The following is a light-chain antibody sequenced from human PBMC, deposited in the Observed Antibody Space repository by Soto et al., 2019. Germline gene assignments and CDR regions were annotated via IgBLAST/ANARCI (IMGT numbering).Light chain of an antibody. J-gene: IGLJ1*01. CDR2: EVS. CDR3: SSYTSTNTYV. CDR1: SSDVGGYNF. V-gene: IGLV2-14*01. Sequence: QSALTQPASVSGSPGQSITISCTGTSSDVGGYNFVSWYQQHPGKAPKLMIYEVSNRPLGVSNRFSGSKSGNTASLTISGLQAEDEADYYCSSYTSTNTYVFGTRTKLTVL.